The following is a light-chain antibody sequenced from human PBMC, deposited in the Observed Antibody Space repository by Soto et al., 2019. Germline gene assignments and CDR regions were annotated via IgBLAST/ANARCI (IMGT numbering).Light chain of an antibody. CDR1: SSVVGGYNY. J-gene: IGLJ1*01. V-gene: IGLV2-14*01. CDR3: SSYTGSCTDV. CDR2: DVS. Sequence: QSVLTQPASVSGSPGQSITISCTGTSSVVGGYNYVSWYQQYPGKAPKLMISDVSNRPSGVSDRFSGSKSGDTASLTISGLQAEDDADYSCSSYTGSCTDVFGTGTNVTVL.